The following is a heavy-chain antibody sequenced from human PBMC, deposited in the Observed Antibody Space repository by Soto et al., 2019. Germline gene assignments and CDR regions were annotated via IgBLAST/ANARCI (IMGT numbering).Heavy chain of an antibody. Sequence: LSLTCTVSGGSISSYYWSWIRQPPGKGLEWIGEINHSGSTNYNPSLKSRVTISVDTSKNQFSLKLSSVTAADTAVYYCARGITMIANNWFDPWGQGTLVTVSS. CDR3: ARGITMIANNWFDP. V-gene: IGHV4-34*01. J-gene: IGHJ5*02. D-gene: IGHD3-22*01. CDR2: INHSGST. CDR1: GGSISSYY.